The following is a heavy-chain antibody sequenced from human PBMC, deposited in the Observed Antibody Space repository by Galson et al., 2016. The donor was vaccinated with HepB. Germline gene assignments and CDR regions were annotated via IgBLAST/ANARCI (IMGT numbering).Heavy chain of an antibody. V-gene: IGHV3-30*18. Sequence: SLRLSCAASGFTFSNYGMHWVRQAPGKGLEWVAVISYDGSNKYYADSVKGRFTISRDNAKNTLFLQMNSLRVDDTAIYYCANDGLMVYATSQDHWGQGTLVTISS. J-gene: IGHJ4*02. CDR2: ISYDGSNK. D-gene: IGHD2-8*01. CDR3: ANDGLMVYATSQDH. CDR1: GFTFSNYG.